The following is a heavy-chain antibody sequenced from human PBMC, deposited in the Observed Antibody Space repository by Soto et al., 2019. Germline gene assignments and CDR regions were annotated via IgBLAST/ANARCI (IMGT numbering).Heavy chain of an antibody. J-gene: IGHJ6*02. CDR3: ARGSSVRGMNV. CDR2: ISGTDPYM. CDR1: GFTFGDYY. D-gene: IGHD6-13*01. Sequence: PGGSLRLSCAASGFTFGDYYMSWVRQAPGKGLEWVSYISGTDPYMKYADAVRGRFTISRDNAKNSLYLQMNSLRDDDTAVYYCARGSSVRGMNVWGQGTPVTVSS. V-gene: IGHV3-11*06.